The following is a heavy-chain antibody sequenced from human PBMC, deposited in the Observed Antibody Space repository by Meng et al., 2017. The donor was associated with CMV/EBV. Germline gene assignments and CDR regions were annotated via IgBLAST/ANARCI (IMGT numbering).Heavy chain of an antibody. J-gene: IGHJ6*02. D-gene: IGHD2-2*01. CDR2: IIPVVGIA. CDR1: GGTVSSYT. Sequence: SVKVSCKASGGTVSSYTISWVRQAPGQGLEWMGRIIPVVGIANYAQKFQGRVTITTDESTSTAYMELSSLRSEDTAVYYCARDAGYCSSTSCEHYYGMDVWGQGTTVTVSS. V-gene: IGHV1-69*16. CDR3: ARDAGYCSSTSCEHYYGMDV.